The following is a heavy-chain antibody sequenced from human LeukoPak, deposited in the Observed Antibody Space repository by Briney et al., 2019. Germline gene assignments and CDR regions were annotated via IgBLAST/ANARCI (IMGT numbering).Heavy chain of an antibody. V-gene: IGHV1-18*01. D-gene: IGHD1-26*01. CDR3: ARDGPIVGATTTYYYGMDV. Sequence: ASVKVSCKASGYTFTSYGISWVRQAPGQGLEWMGWISAYNGNTNYAQKLQGRVTMTTDTSTSTAYMELRSLRSDDTAVYYCARDGPIVGATTTYYYGMDVWGQGTTVTVSS. CDR1: GYTFTSYG. J-gene: IGHJ6*02. CDR2: ISAYNGNT.